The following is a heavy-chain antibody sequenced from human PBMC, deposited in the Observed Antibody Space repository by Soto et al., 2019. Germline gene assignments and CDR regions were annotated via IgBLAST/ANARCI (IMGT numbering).Heavy chain of an antibody. Sequence: EVQLLESGGDLVQPGGSLRLSCAASGFTFSSYAMNWVRQAQGKGLEWVSAISGSGGNTFYADSVKGRFTISRDNSKNTLFLQMHSLRAEDTAIYCCAMLNRGSYSSHGMDVWGQGTTVTVSS. J-gene: IGHJ6*02. CDR3: AMLNRGSYSSHGMDV. CDR1: GFTFSSYA. V-gene: IGHV3-23*01. D-gene: IGHD1-26*01. CDR2: ISGSGGNT.